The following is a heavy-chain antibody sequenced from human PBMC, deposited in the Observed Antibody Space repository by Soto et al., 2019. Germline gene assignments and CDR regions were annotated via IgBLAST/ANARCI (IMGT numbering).Heavy chain of an antibody. J-gene: IGHJ5*02. CDR3: ASVVPYDRSGYWIDP. D-gene: IGHD3-22*01. CDR2: IIPIFGTA. V-gene: IGHV1-69*13. CDR1: GGTFSSYA. Sequence: ASVKVSCKASGGTFSSYAISWVRQAPGQGLEWMGGIIPIFGTANYAQKFQGRVTITADESTSTAYMELNSLRSEDTAVCYCASVVPYDRSGYWIDPWGQGTLVTVSS.